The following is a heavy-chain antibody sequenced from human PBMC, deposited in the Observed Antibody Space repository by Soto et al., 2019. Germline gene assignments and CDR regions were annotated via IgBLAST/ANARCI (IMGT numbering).Heavy chain of an antibody. CDR2: INWNGGST. Sequence: EVQLVESGGGVVRPGGSLRLSCAASGFTFDDYGMSWVRQAPGKGLEWVSGINWNGGSTGYADSVKGRFTNSRDNAKNTLYLQMNSLRAEDTALYHCARGGGYCSGGSCYTSPNDAFDIWGQGTMVTVSS. V-gene: IGHV3-20*01. J-gene: IGHJ3*02. CDR3: ARGGGYCSGGSCYTSPNDAFDI. CDR1: GFTFDDYG. D-gene: IGHD2-15*01.